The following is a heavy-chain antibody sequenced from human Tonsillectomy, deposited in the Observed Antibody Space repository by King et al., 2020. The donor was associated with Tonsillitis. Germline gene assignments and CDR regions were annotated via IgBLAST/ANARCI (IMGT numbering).Heavy chain of an antibody. CDR1: GGSISSGSYY. D-gene: IGHD3-10*01. CDR3: AGDGVLGEFRASDAFDI. V-gene: IGHV4-61*02. Sequence: VQLQESGPGLVKPSQTLSLTCTVSGGSISSGSYYWRWIRQPAGKGLEWIGRIYTSGSTNYNPSLKSRVTMSVDTSKNQFSLKLSSVTAADTAVYYCAGDGVLGEFRASDAFDIWGQGTMVTVSS. CDR2: IYTSGST. J-gene: IGHJ3*02.